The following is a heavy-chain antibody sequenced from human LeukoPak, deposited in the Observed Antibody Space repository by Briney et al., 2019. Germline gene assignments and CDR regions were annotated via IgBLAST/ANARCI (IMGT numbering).Heavy chain of an antibody. CDR2: IYYSGST. Sequence: PSETLSLTCTVSGGSISSGDYYWSWIRQPPGKGLEWIGYIYYSGSTYYNPSLKSRVTISVDTSKNQFSLKLSSVTAADTAVYYCARGRGGWYYDYFDYWGQGTLVTVSS. V-gene: IGHV4-30-4*01. CDR1: GGSISSGDYY. J-gene: IGHJ4*02. CDR3: ARGRGGWYYDYFDY. D-gene: IGHD6-19*01.